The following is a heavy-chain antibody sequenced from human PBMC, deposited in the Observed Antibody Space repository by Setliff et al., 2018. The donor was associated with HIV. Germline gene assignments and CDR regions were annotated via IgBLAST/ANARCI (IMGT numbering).Heavy chain of an antibody. Sequence: GASVKVSCKASGGTFSSYGITWVRQAPGQGLEWMGGITPLLGTTNYAQRFQSRVTLATDESTNTVFMDLSSLRSEGTAVFYCARVGHSSSYHYYGMDVWGQGTTVTVSS. CDR3: ARVGHSSSYHYYGMDV. V-gene: IGHV1-69*05. CDR2: ITPLLGTT. J-gene: IGHJ6*02. D-gene: IGHD6-13*01. CDR1: GGTFSSYG.